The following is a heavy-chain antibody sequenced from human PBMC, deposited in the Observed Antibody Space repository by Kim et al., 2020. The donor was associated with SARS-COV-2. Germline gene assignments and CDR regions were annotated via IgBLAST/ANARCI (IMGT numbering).Heavy chain of an antibody. CDR3: LKHTTSSADP. D-gene: IGHD2-2*01. V-gene: IGHV5-51*01. CDR2: IYLGDSDT. J-gene: IGHJ5*02. CDR1: GYSFSSSW. Sequence: GESLKISCKGSGYSFSSSWIAWVRQMPGKGLEWMGIIYLGDSDTRYSPSFQGQVTISADKSISTAYLQWSSLKASDTAIYYCLKHTTSSADPWGQGTLVTASS.